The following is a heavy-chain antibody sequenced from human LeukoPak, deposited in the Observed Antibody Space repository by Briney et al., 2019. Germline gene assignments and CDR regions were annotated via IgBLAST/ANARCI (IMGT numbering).Heavy chain of an antibody. J-gene: IGHJ4*02. CDR3: ARDLSSGWPDY. V-gene: IGHV1-18*01. CDR1: GYTFTSYG. D-gene: IGHD6-19*01. CDR2: VSAYNGNT. Sequence: ASVKVSCKASGYTFTSYGISWVRQAPGQGLEWMGLVSAYNGNTNYAQKPQGRVTMTTDTSTRTAYMELRSLTSDDTAVYYCARDLSSGWPDYWGQGHLVTVSS.